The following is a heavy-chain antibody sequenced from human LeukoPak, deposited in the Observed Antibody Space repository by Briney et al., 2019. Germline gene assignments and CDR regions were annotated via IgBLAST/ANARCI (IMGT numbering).Heavy chain of an antibody. CDR2: IYPGDSDT. D-gene: IGHD2-15*01. V-gene: IGHV5-51*01. CDR1: GYSFTSYW. CDR3: ARDIVVVVAATPYYYGMDV. J-gene: IGHJ6*02. Sequence: GESLKISCKGSGYSFTSYWIGWVRQMPGKGLEWMGIIYPGDSDTRYSPSFQGQVTISADKSISTAYLQWSSLKASDTAMYYCARDIVVVVAATPYYYGMDVWGQGTTVTVSS.